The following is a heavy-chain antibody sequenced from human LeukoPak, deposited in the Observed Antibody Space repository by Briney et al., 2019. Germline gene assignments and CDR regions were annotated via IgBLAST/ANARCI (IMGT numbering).Heavy chain of an antibody. CDR1: GGSTSSYY. J-gene: IGHJ4*02. Sequence: SETLSLTCTVSGGSTSSYYWSWIRQPAGKGLEWIGRIYTSGSTNYNASLKSRVSMSVDTSKNQFSLKLSSVTAADTAVFYCARENSGSYREFDYWGRGTLVTVSS. CDR3: ARENSGSYREFDY. D-gene: IGHD1-26*01. V-gene: IGHV4-4*07. CDR2: IYTSGST.